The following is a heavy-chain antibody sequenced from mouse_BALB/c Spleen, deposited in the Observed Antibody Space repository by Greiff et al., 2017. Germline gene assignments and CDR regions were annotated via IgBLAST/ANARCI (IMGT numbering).Heavy chain of an antibody. J-gene: IGHJ4*01. CDR1: GFNIKDTY. Sequence: EVQVVESGAELVKPGASVKLSCTASGFNIKDTYMHWVKQRPEQGLEWIGRIDPANGNTKYDPKFQGKATITADTSSNTAYLQLSSLTSEDTAVYYCARGSTMTHYYAMDYWGQGTSVTVSS. CDR3: ARGSTMTHYYAMDY. CDR2: IDPANGNT. D-gene: IGHD2-4*01. V-gene: IGHV14-3*02.